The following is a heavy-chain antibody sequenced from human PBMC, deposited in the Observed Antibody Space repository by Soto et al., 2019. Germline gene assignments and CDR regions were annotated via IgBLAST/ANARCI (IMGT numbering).Heavy chain of an antibody. D-gene: IGHD6-13*01. Sequence: QFHLVQSGAEVKKPGSSVKVSCKAPGGTFSNHAINWVRQAPGQGLEWMGRIIPIFSTTNYAQKFQGRVTMTADESTITAYLELSSLKQDDTAVYYCAREVAADGTFREDVFDIWGQGTLVTVSS. CDR2: IIPIFSTT. V-gene: IGHV1-69*12. CDR1: GGTFSNHA. J-gene: IGHJ3*02. CDR3: AREVAADGTFREDVFDI.